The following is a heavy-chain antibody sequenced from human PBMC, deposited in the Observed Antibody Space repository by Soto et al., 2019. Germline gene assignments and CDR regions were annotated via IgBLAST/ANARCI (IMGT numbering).Heavy chain of an antibody. CDR1: GYTFTSYG. J-gene: IGHJ4*02. CDR2: ISAHNGDT. CDR3: ARGWSRYYDSSGLMWFY. D-gene: IGHD3-22*01. V-gene: IGHV1-18*01. Sequence: ASVKVSCKASGYTFTSYGISWVRQAPGQGLEWVGWISAHNGDTRYAQNLQGRITMTTDTFTNTAYMELTSLTSDDTAVYYCARGWSRYYDSSGLMWFYWGQGTLVTSPQ.